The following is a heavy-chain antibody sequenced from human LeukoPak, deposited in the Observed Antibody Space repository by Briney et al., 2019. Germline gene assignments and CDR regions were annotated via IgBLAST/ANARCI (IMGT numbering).Heavy chain of an antibody. CDR2: ISSSSSDI. V-gene: IGHV3-21*01. Sequence: GGSLRLSCAASGFTFSTHSMNWVRQAPGKGLEWVSCISSSSSDIKYADSVKGRFTISRDNAKNSLYLQLSSLRAEDTAVYYCARVPGGLEWTDFDYWGQGTLVTVSS. D-gene: IGHD3-3*01. CDR3: ARVPGGLEWTDFDY. CDR1: GFTFSTHS. J-gene: IGHJ4*02.